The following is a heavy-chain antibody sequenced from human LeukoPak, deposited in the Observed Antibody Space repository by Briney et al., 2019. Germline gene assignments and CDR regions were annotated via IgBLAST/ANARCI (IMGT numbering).Heavy chain of an antibody. CDR2: VFYRGST. V-gene: IGHV4-39*07. J-gene: IGHJ5*02. D-gene: IGHD6-13*01. CDR1: GGSISSNSYY. Sequence: SETLSLTCTVSGGSISSNSYYWGWIRQPPGKGLEWIGSVFYRGSTYYNPSLKSRVTISVDTSKNQFSLKLSSVTAADTAVYYCAREAKYSSSWGLNWFDPWGQGTLVTVSS. CDR3: AREAKYSSSWGLNWFDP.